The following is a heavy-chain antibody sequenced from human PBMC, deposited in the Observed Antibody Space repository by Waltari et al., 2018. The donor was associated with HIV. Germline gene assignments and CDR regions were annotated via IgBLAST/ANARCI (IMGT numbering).Heavy chain of an antibody. J-gene: IGHJ4*02. V-gene: IGHV3-11*01. D-gene: IGHD3-22*01. CDR2: ISSRSGTT. CDR3: ARAVYDSSGYYLDF. Sequence: QVHLVKSGGGMVKPGGSLRLSCAASGFTFSDYYMSWIRQAPGKGLEWVSYISSRSGTTYYADSVQGRFTISRDNANNSLFLQMTRLRVDDTATYYCARAVYDSSGYYLDFWGQGSLVAVSS. CDR1: GFTFSDYY.